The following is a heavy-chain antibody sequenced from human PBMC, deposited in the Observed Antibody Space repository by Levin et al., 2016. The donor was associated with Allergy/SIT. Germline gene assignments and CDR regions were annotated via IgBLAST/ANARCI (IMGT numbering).Heavy chain of an antibody. CDR2: ISGSGGST. D-gene: IGHD2-15*01. Sequence: GESLKISCAASGFTFSSYAMNWVRQAPGKGLEWVSAISGSGGSTYYADSVKGRFTISRDNSKNTVYLQMNSLTAGDTAVYYCARGGGRTFPNYLDYWGQGALVTVSS. CDR1: GFTFSSYA. V-gene: IGHV3-23*01. J-gene: IGHJ4*02. CDR3: ARGGGRTFPNYLDY.